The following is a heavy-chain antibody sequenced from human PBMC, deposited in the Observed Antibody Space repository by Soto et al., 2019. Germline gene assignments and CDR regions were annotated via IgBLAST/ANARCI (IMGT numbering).Heavy chain of an antibody. CDR1: GFTVSSNY. CDR2: IYSGGST. V-gene: IGHV3-66*01. D-gene: IGHD1-26*01. J-gene: IGHJ6*02. Sequence: EVQLVESGGGLVKPGGSLRLSCAASGFTVSSNYMSWVRQAPGKGLEWVSVIYSGGSTYYADSVKGRFTISRDNSKNTLYLQMNSLRAEDTAVYYCASSSGSYYYYYGMDVWGQGTTVTVSS. CDR3: ASSSGSYYYYYGMDV.